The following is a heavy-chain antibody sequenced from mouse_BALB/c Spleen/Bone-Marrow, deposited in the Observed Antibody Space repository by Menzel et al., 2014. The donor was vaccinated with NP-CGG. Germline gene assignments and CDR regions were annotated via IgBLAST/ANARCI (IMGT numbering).Heavy chain of an antibody. CDR2: IRNKAYGYTT. V-gene: IGHV7-3*02. Sequence: EVKVVESGGGLVQPGGSLRLFCATSGFTFTDYYMNWVRQPPGKALEWLAFIRNKAYGYTTEYSASVKGRFTISRDNPQNILYLQMNTLRAEDSATYYCARDMGGLLFDSWGQGTTLSVSS. D-gene: IGHD1-1*01. J-gene: IGHJ2*01. CDR3: ARDMGGLLFDS. CDR1: GFTFTDYY.